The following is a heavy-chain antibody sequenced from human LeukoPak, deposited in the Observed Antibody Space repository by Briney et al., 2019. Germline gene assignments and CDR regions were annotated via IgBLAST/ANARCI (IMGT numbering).Heavy chain of an antibody. Sequence: GGSLRLSCAASGFTFNSHVMSWVRQAPGKGLEWVSATSGSNVNTYYADSVKGRFTISRDNSKNTLYLQMDSLRAEDTAAYYWAKIGSSLAATGWRSLGYWGQGTLVSVSS. CDR1: GFTFNSHV. D-gene: IGHD3-9*01. CDR2: TSGSNVNT. CDR3: AKIGSSLAATGWRSLGY. V-gene: IGHV3-23*01. J-gene: IGHJ4*02.